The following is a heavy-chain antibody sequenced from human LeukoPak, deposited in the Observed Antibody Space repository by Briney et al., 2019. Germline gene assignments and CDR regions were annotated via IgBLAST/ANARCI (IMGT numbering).Heavy chain of an antibody. D-gene: IGHD1-1*01. CDR3: AKAAATGTTVFDY. J-gene: IGHJ4*02. V-gene: IGHV3-33*06. CDR2: IWYDGSNR. CDR1: GFTFSSYG. Sequence: PGRSLRLSCAASGFTFSSYGMHWVRQAPGRGLVWVADIWYDGSNRYYADSVKGRFTISRDNSKNTLYMQRKSLRAEDTAVYYYAKAAATGTTVFDYWGQGTLVTVSS.